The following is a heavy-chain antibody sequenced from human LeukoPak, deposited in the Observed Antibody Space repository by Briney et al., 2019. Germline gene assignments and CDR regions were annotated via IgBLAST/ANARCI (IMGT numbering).Heavy chain of an antibody. J-gene: IGHJ4*02. D-gene: IGHD1-26*01. CDR2: IWYDGRNK. Sequence: GGSLRLSCEASGFTFNKYGMYWVRQTPGKGLEWVALIWYDGRNKYYADSVKGRFTISRDNSKNTLFLQMNSLRAEDTAVYYCARGNLVGATSLDYWGQGTLVTVSS. V-gene: IGHV3-33*07. CDR1: GFTFNKYG. CDR3: ARGNLVGATSLDY.